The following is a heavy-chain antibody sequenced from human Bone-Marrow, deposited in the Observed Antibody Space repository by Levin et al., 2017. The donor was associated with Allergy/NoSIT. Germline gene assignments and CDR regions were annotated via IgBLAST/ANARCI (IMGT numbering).Heavy chain of an antibody. Sequence: SYTVSGGSITSGGYYWTWIRQHPGKGLEWIGYVYYSGSTYYSPSLKSRVTISVETSKIQVSLKLSSVTAADTAVYYCARDSVVTPDAFDIWGQGTMVTVSS. D-gene: IGHD4-23*01. V-gene: IGHV4-31*03. J-gene: IGHJ3*02. CDR1: GGSITSGGYY. CDR3: ARDSVVTPDAFDI. CDR2: VYYSGST.